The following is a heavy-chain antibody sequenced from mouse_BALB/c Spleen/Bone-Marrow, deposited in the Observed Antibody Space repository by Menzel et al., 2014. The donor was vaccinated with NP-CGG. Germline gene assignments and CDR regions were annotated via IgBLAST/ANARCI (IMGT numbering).Heavy chain of an antibody. Sequence: EVKLQESGAELVKPGASAKLSCTASGFNIKDTYMHWVKQRPEQGLEWIGRIDPANGNTKYDPKFQGKATITADTSSNTAYLQLSSLTSEDTAVYYCARWEYYAMDYWGQGTSVTGSS. CDR1: GFNIKDTY. CDR3: ARWEYYAMDY. J-gene: IGHJ4*01. D-gene: IGHD4-1*01. CDR2: IDPANGNT. V-gene: IGHV14-3*02.